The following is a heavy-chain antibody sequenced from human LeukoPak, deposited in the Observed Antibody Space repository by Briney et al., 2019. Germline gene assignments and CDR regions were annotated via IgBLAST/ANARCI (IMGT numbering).Heavy chain of an antibody. Sequence: GSLRLSFAASGFTFSTYWMGWVRQSPGKGLEWVANIKQDGSEKHYVDSVKGRFTISRDNTKNSLYLQMNSLRAEDTAVYYCARAYQLPLFWGQGTLVTVSS. CDR1: GFTFSTYW. CDR2: IKQDGSEK. V-gene: IGHV3-7*01. J-gene: IGHJ4*02. D-gene: IGHD2-2*01. CDR3: ARAYQLPLF.